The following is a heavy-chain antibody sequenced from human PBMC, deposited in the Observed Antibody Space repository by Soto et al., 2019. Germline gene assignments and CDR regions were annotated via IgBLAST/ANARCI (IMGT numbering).Heavy chain of an antibody. CDR3: ARQRDYYDSSGYQRYFDL. J-gene: IGHJ2*01. Sequence: GXSVKVSCTAAGVSFISYASIWGRRAPGQGLEWMGGIIPIFGTANYAQKFQCRVTITADKSTSTAYMELSSLRSEDTAVYYCARQRDYYDSSGYQRYFDLWGRGTLVTVSS. V-gene: IGHV1-69*06. CDR2: IIPIFGTA. D-gene: IGHD3-22*01. CDR1: GVSFISYA.